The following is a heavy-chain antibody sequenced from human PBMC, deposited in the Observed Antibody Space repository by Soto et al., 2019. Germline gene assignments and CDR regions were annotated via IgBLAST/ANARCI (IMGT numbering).Heavy chain of an antibody. CDR2: VYYSGNT. CDR3: ARAVDTDVGGLGFYDAFDI. Sequence: SETLSLTCTVSGGSISSYYWSWIRQPPGKGLEWIGYVYYSGNTNYNPSLKSRVSISVDMSKNQFSLELSSVTAADTAMYYCARAVDTDVGGLGFYDAFDIWGPGTKVTVSS. J-gene: IGHJ3*02. V-gene: IGHV4-59*01. CDR1: GGSISSYY. D-gene: IGHD5-18*01.